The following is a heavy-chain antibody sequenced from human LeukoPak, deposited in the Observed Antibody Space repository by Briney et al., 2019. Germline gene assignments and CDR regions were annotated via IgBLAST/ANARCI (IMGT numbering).Heavy chain of an antibody. Sequence: PSGTLSLTCTVSGGSINNYYWSWIRQPPGKGLEWVGYIYYSGTTSYNPSLKSRVTISLDTSKNQFSLKLTSVTAADTALYFCARSGAAGGMYWGQGTLVTVSS. V-gene: IGHV4-59*01. CDR3: ARSGAAGGMY. CDR1: GGSINNYY. J-gene: IGHJ4*02. CDR2: IYYSGTT. D-gene: IGHD6-13*01.